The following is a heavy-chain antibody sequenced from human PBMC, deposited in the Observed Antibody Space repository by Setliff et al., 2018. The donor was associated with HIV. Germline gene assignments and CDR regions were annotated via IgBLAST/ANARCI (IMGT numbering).Heavy chain of an antibody. CDR3: ARRAVQDGSVTSSNWFES. Sequence: PSETLSLTCAVYGGSFSGYSWTWIRQPPGKGLEWIGDINHSGSTNYNPSLKSRVTISVDTSKKQFSLKLSSVTAADTAVYFCARRAVQDGSVTSSNWFESWGQGTLVTVSS. CDR2: INHSGST. V-gene: IGHV4-34*01. CDR1: GGSFSGYS. D-gene: IGHD2-2*01. J-gene: IGHJ5*01.